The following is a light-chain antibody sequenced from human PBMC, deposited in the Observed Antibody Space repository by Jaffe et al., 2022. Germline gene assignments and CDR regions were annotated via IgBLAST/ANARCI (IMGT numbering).Light chain of an antibody. V-gene: IGKV3-20*01. Sequence: EIVLTQSPGTLSLSPGESATLSCRASQSLTRKFVAWYQQKPSQAPRLLMYGPSTRATGIPDRFSGSGSGTDFTLTISRLEPEDFAVYYCQQFDGAPWTFGQGTKVEIK. CDR3: QQFDGAPWT. CDR1: QSLTRKF. J-gene: IGKJ1*01. CDR2: GPS.